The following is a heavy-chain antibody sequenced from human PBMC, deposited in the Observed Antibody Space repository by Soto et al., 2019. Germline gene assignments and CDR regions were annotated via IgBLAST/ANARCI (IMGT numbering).Heavy chain of an antibody. J-gene: IGHJ6*02. D-gene: IGHD1-1*01. CDR2: IKYDGSST. V-gene: IGHV3-74*01. CDR3: ARSVRSGSFPYYYYAMDV. CDR1: GFSFSSVW. Sequence: GGSLRLSCVVSGFSFSSVWMTWVRQAPGKGLECVANIKYDGSSTSYADSVKGRFTISRDNAKNTLDLQMHGLRAEDMAVYYCARSVRSGSFPYYYYAMDVWGQGTTVTVSS.